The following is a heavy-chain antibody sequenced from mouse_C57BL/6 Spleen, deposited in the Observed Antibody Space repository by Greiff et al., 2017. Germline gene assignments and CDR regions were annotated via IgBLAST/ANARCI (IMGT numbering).Heavy chain of an antibody. Sequence: VQLQQSGPELVKPGASVKISCKASGYTFTDYYMNWVKQSHGKSLEWIGDINPNNGGTSYNQKFKGKATLTVDKSSSTAYMELRSLTSEDSAVYYCARGGDYYGSSYLFAYWGQGTLVTVSA. CDR2: INPNNGGT. D-gene: IGHD1-1*01. V-gene: IGHV1-26*01. CDR3: ARGGDYYGSSYLFAY. J-gene: IGHJ3*01. CDR1: GYTFTDYY.